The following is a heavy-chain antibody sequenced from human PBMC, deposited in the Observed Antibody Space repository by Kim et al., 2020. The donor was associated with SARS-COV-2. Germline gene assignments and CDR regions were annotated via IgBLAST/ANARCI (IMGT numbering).Heavy chain of an antibody. D-gene: IGHD3-3*01. CDR3: TRDIQMTRAIFPYFYGMDV. J-gene: IGHJ6*02. V-gene: IGHV3-48*03. CDR2: ISGSGKTT. Sequence: GGSLRLSCVASGFTFSDYEMNWVRQSPGMGLEWVSFISGSGKTTHYADSAKGRFTISRDNAKKSLYLELNTLRAEDTAVYYCTRDIQMTRAIFPYFYGMDVWGQGTTVTVSS. CDR1: GFTFSDYE.